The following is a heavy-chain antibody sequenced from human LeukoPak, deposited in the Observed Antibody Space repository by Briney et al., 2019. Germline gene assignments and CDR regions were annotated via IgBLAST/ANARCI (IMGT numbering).Heavy chain of an antibody. D-gene: IGHD5-24*01. CDR3: ARGGDGFPAPFDY. CDR1: GFTFSSYE. CDR2: ISSSGSTI. V-gene: IGHV3-48*03. Sequence: GGSLRLSCAASGFTFSSYEMNWVRQAPGKGLEWVSYISSSGSTIYYADSVKGRFTTSRDNAKNSLYLQMNSLRAEDTAVYYCARGGDGFPAPFDYWGQGTLVTVSS. J-gene: IGHJ4*02.